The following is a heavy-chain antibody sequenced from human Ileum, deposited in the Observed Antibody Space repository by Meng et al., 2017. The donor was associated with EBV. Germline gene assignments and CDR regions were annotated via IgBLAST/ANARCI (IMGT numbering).Heavy chain of an antibody. CDR3: ARDHLRGRGGYNELDD. J-gene: IGHJ4*02. D-gene: IGHD5-24*01. V-gene: IGHV3-74*01. CDR2: INSDGSST. Sequence: EVQLGESGGGLVQPGGSLRLSCAVSGFTFSSYWMHWVRQAPGKGLVWVSRINSDGSSTSYADSVKGRFTISRDNAKNTLYLQMNSLRPEDTAVYYCARDHLRGRGGYNELDDWGQGTLVTVSS. CDR1: GFTFSSYW.